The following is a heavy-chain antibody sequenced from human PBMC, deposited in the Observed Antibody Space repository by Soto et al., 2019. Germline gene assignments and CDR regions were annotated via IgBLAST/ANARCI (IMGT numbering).Heavy chain of an antibody. CDR1: GFTFSSYG. CDR2: IWYDGSNK. Sequence: GGSLRLSCAASGFTFSSYGMHWVRQAPGKGLEWVAVIWYDGSNKYYADSVKGRFTISRDNSKNTLYLQMNSLRAEDTAVYYCAKRVWYCSSTSCPFDYWGQGTLVTVSS. J-gene: IGHJ4*02. CDR3: AKRVWYCSSTSCPFDY. V-gene: IGHV3-33*06. D-gene: IGHD2-2*01.